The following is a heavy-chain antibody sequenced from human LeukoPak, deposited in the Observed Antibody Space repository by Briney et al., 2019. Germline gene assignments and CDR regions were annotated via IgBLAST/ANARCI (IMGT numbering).Heavy chain of an antibody. Sequence: GGSLRLSCAASGFTFSSYGMHWVRQAPGKGLEWVAFIRYDGSNKYYADSVKGRFTISRDNSKNTLYLQMNSLRAEDTAVYYCAKDVGYDSSGYYPNYFDYWGQGTLVTVPS. CDR3: AKDVGYDSSGYYPNYFDY. D-gene: IGHD3-22*01. J-gene: IGHJ4*02. CDR2: IRYDGSNK. V-gene: IGHV3-30*02. CDR1: GFTFSSYG.